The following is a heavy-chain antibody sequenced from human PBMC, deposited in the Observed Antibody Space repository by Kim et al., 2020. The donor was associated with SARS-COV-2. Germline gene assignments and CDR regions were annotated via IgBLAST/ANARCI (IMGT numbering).Heavy chain of an antibody. V-gene: IGHV1-46*01. CDR2: INPSGGST. J-gene: IGHJ5*02. D-gene: IGHD2-2*01. CDR1: GYTFTSYY. CDR3: ARDEGLYCSSTSCYQVALPFDP. Sequence: ASVKVSCKASGYTFTSYYMHWVRQAPGQGLEWMGIINPSGGSTSYAQKFQGRVTMTRDTSTSTVYMELSSLRSEDTAVYYCARDEGLYCSSTSCYQVALPFDPWGQGTLVTVSS.